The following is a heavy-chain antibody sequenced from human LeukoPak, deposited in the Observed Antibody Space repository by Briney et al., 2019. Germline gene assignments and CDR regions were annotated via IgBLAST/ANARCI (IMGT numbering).Heavy chain of an antibody. CDR2: INPNSGGT. CDR1: GYTFTGYY. D-gene: IGHD1-26*01. CDR3: ARASGSYWWFDS. Sequence: ASVKVSCKPSGYTFTGYYMHWVRQAPGQGLEWMGWINPNSGGTNYAQKFQGRVTMTRDTSISTAYMELRSLRSDDTAVYYCARASGSYWWFDSWGQGTLVTVSS. V-gene: IGHV1-2*02. J-gene: IGHJ5*01.